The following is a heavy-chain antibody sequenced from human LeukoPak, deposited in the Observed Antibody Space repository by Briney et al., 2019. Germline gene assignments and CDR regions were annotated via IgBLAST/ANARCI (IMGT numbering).Heavy chain of an antibody. Sequence: GASVKVSCEASGYTFTNHPMHWLRQAPGPGLEWMGWINPNSGDTNYVQKFQGRVTMTRDPSISTAYMELSGLRGDDAAVYYCARERYTAYGNFDYWGQGTQVTVSS. D-gene: IGHD5-12*01. J-gene: IGHJ4*02. CDR2: INPNSGDT. CDR3: ARERYTAYGNFDY. V-gene: IGHV1-2*02. CDR1: GYTFTNHP.